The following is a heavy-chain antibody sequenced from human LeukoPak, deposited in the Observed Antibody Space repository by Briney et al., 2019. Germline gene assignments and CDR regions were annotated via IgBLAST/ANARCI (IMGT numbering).Heavy chain of an antibody. CDR1: GYTFTSYG. V-gene: IGHV1-18*01. J-gene: IGHJ4*02. Sequence: ASVKVSCKASGYTFTSYGISWVRQAPGQGLEWMGWISAYNGNTNYAQKLQGRVTMTTDTSTSTAYMELRSLRSDDTAVYYCAKDQRGGDIYYFDYWGQGTLVTVSS. D-gene: IGHD2-21*02. CDR3: AKDQRGGDIYYFDY. CDR2: ISAYNGNT.